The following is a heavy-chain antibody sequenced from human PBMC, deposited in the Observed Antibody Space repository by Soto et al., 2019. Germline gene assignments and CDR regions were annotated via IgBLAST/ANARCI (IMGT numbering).Heavy chain of an antibody. CDR3: ARAGGSSGYYHIDY. Sequence: PGGSLRLSCAASGFTFSSYWMSWVRQAPGKGLEWVANIKQDGSEKYYVDSVKGRFTISRDNAKNSLYLQMNSLRAEDTAVYYCARAGGSSGYYHIDYWGQGTLVTVS. J-gene: IGHJ4*02. CDR2: IKQDGSEK. CDR1: GFTFSSYW. D-gene: IGHD3-22*01. V-gene: IGHV3-7*03.